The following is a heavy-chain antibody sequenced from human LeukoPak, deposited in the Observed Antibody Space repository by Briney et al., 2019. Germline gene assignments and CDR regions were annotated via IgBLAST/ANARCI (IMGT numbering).Heavy chain of an antibody. J-gene: IGHJ4*02. CDR2: ISSSSSTI. Sequence: GGSLRLSCAASGFTFSSCWMHWVRQTPGKGLEWVSYISSSSSTIYYADSVKGRFTISRDNAKNSLYLQMNSLRAEDTAVYYCARDSAPETYYDFWSDYYGSRYFDYWGQGTLVTVSS. CDR3: ARDSAPETYYDFWSDYYGSRYFDY. D-gene: IGHD3-3*01. CDR1: GFTFSSCW. V-gene: IGHV3-48*01.